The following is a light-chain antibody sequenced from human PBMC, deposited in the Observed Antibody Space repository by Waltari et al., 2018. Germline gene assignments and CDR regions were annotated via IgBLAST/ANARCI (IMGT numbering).Light chain of an antibody. CDR3: QTGGHGTWV. CDR1: SGHTNNI. V-gene: IGLV4-69*01. J-gene: IGLJ3*02. CDR2: VNRDGSH. Sequence: QLVLTQSPSASASLGASVKLTCTLSSGHTNNIIAWLQQKPEKGPRYLMKVNRDGSHNKGVEIPDRFSGSSSGAERYLTISSLQSEDDADYYCQTGGHGTWVFGGGTRLTVL.